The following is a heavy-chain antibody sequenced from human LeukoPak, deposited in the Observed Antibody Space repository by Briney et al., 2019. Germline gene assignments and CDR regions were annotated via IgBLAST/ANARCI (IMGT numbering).Heavy chain of an antibody. CDR2: IYHSGST. CDR1: GGSISSSNW. J-gene: IGHJ3*02. Sequence: SETLSLTCAVSGGSISSSNWWSWVRQPPGKGLEWIGEIYHSGSTNYNPSLKSRVTISVDKSKNQFSLKLGSVTAADTAVYYRARDYCSSTSCPERSAFDIWGQGTMVTVSS. V-gene: IGHV4-4*02. CDR3: ARDYCSSTSCPERSAFDI. D-gene: IGHD2-2*01.